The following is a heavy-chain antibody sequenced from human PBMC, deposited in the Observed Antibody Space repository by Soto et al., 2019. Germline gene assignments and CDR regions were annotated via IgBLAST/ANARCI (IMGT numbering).Heavy chain of an antibody. CDR2: IDPRDSYT. D-gene: IGHD3-3*01. CDR1: GYSFTSYW. Sequence: PGESLKISCKGSGYSFTSYWISWVRQMPGKGLEWMGRIDPRDSYTNYSPSFQGHVTISADKSSSTAYLQWISLKASDTAMYYCARLLSVQYNLYYYYCMDVWGQGTTVTVSS. V-gene: IGHV5-10-1*01. J-gene: IGHJ6*02. CDR3: ARLLSVQYNLYYYYCMDV.